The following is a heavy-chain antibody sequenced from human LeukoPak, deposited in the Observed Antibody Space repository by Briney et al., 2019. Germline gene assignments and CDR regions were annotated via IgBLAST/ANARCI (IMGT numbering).Heavy chain of an antibody. J-gene: IGHJ4*02. CDR2: IKEDGGER. CDR1: GLTISRSR. V-gene: IGHV3-7*05. CDR3: ARGLVGSGCYFDY. D-gene: IGHD6-19*01. Sequence: GGSLRLSCAASGLTISRSRMSWVRQAPGKGLEWVANIKEDGGERYYVDSVKGRFTISRDNAKNLLYMQMNSLRAEDTAVYYCARGLVGSGCYFDYWGQGTLVIVSS.